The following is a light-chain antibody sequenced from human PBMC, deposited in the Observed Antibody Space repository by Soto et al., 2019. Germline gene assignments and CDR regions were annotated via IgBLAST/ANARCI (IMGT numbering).Light chain of an antibody. CDR2: TNN. CDR3: AAWDDSLNGWV. Sequence: QSVLTQPPSASGTPGQRVTISCSGSSSNIGSNTVNWYQQVPGTAPKLLIYTNNQRPSGVPDRFSGPKSGTSASLAISGLQSEDEADYYCAAWDDSLNGWVFGGGTKLTVL. V-gene: IGLV1-44*01. CDR1: SSNIGSNT. J-gene: IGLJ3*02.